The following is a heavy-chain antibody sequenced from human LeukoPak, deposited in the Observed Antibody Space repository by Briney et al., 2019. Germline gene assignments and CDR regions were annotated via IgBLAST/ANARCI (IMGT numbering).Heavy chain of an antibody. CDR2: IGISSSHT. D-gene: IGHD4-23*01. CDR1: GFTFSTNS. Sequence: PGGSLRLSFAASGFTFSTNSMNWVRQAPGKGLEWVSSIGISSSHTFYADSVKGRFTISRDNAENSVYLQMNSLRAEDTAVYYCAKDLTTVATPYYYYYMDVWGKGTTVTVSS. V-gene: IGHV3-21*01. CDR3: AKDLTTVATPYYYYYMDV. J-gene: IGHJ6*03.